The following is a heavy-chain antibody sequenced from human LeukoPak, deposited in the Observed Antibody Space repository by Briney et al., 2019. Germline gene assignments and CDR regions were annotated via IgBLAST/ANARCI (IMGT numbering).Heavy chain of an antibody. CDR1: GFTFSSYA. CDR3: AKEVTYGGAAFDV. D-gene: IGHD3-10*01. CDR2: ISSSSSYI. Sequence: GGSLRLSCAASGFTFSSYAMHWVRQAPGKGLEWVSSISSSSSYIYYADSVKGRFTISRDDAKSSLYLQMNSLRVEDTAVYYCAKEVTYGGAAFDVWGQGTTVTVSS. V-gene: IGHV3-21*06. J-gene: IGHJ3*01.